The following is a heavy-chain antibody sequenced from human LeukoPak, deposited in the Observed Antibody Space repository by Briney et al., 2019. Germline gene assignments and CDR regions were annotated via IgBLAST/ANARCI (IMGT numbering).Heavy chain of an antibody. Sequence: GGSLRLSCAASGFTFSDYWMHWVRQVPGKGLVWVSRIKTDGRDTNYADSVKGRFTISRDNAKNTLYLQMNSLRAEDTAVYYCARGFNKTRSNYGWFDPWGQGTLVTVSS. J-gene: IGHJ5*02. CDR3: ARGFNKTRSNYGWFDP. D-gene: IGHD4-11*01. CDR2: IKTDGRDT. V-gene: IGHV3-74*01. CDR1: GFTFSDYW.